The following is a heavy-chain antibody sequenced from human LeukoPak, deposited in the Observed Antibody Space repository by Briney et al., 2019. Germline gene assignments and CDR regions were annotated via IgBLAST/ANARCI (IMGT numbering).Heavy chain of an antibody. V-gene: IGHV3-74*01. Sequence: PGGSLRLSCGASGFTLSSYGMKWVGQAPGKGLLWVSRIDSDGSSTSYADSVKGRFTISRDNAKNTLYLQMNSLRAEDTAVYYCARGPGSLDAFDIWGQGTMVTVSS. J-gene: IGHJ3*02. CDR2: IDSDGSST. CDR1: GFTLSSYG. CDR3: ARGPGSLDAFDI.